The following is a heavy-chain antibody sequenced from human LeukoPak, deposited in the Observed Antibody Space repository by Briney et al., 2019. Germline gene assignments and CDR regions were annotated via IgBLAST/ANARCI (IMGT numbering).Heavy chain of an antibody. V-gene: IGHV1-2*02. CDR3: ARDMGRYSGYDYDY. J-gene: IGHJ4*02. CDR1: GYTFTDYY. Sequence: ASVKVSCKTSGYTFTDYYLHWVRRAPGQGLEWVGWIHPNSGATHYAQKFQGRLTMTRDTSISTVYMELTRLRSDDTAVYYCARDMGRYSGYDYDYWGRGTLVTASS. D-gene: IGHD5-12*01. CDR2: IHPNSGAT.